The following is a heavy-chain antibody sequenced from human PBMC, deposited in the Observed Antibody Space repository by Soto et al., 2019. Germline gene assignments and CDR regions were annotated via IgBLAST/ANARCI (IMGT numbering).Heavy chain of an antibody. CDR1: GYTFTNYN. Sequence: QVQLVQSGAEVKKPGGSVKVSCKTSGYTFTNYNINWVRQAPGQGLEWMGWRNPNSGNTGYAQKFQGRLTMTSDTSISTAYMELINLRSDDTAVYYCAGGDFSSWECMDVWGQGTTVTVSS. CDR2: RNPNSGNT. J-gene: IGHJ6*02. V-gene: IGHV1-8*01. D-gene: IGHD2-21*01. CDR3: AGGDFSSWECMDV.